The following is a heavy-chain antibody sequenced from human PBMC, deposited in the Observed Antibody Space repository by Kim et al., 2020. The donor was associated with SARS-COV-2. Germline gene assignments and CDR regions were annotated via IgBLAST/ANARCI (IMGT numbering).Heavy chain of an antibody. CDR1: GYTFTSYY. J-gene: IGHJ6*02. CDR3: ARGTTLTIYYYGMDV. V-gene: IGHV1-46*01. CDR2: INPSGGST. Sequence: ASVKVSCKASGYTFTSYYMHWVRQAPGQGLEWMGIINPSGGSTTYAQKFQGRVTMTRDTSTSTAYMYLSSLRSEDTAVYYCARGTTLTIYYYGMDVWGQGTTVIVSS. D-gene: IGHD4-17*01.